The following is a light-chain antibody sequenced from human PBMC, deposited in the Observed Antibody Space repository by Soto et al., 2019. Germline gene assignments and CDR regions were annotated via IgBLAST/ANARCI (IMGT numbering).Light chain of an antibody. CDR2: DAS. J-gene: IGKJ5*01. CDR1: QSVSSY. V-gene: IGKV3-11*01. Sequence: MVMTQSPATLSVSPGERAPLSCRASQSVSSYLAWYQQKPGQAPRLLIYDASNRATGVPARFSGSGSGTDFTLTISSLEPEDFALYYCQQRNNWPPITFGQGTRLEI. CDR3: QQRNNWPPIT.